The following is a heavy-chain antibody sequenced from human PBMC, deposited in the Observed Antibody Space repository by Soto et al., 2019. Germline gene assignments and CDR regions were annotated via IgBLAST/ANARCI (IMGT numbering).Heavy chain of an antibody. Sequence: GESLKISCRGSGYNFTNYWIAWVRQVSGKGLEWVGIIYPARSDTRYSPSFQGRVTISADESATAAYLEWSSLKASDTAMYYCSRPAIAETSLNPYYWFDPWGQGTLVTVSS. V-gene: IGHV5-51*01. CDR2: IYPARSDT. CDR1: GYNFTNYW. J-gene: IGHJ5*02. D-gene: IGHD4-17*01. CDR3: SRPAIAETSLNPYYWFDP.